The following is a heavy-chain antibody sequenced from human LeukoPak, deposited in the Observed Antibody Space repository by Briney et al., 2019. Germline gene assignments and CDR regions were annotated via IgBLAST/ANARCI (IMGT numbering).Heavy chain of an antibody. J-gene: IGHJ6*02. D-gene: IGHD2/OR15-2a*01. V-gene: IGHV3-7*03. Sequence: GGSLRLSCAASGFTFSRHWMTWVRQAPGKGLEWVANIKHDGSEKNYVDSVKGRFTISRDNAKNSLYLQMNSLRAEDTAVYYCAREVVIVPDYYYYGLDVWGQGTTVTVSS. CDR2: IKHDGSEK. CDR3: AREVVIVPDYYYYGLDV. CDR1: GFTFSRHW.